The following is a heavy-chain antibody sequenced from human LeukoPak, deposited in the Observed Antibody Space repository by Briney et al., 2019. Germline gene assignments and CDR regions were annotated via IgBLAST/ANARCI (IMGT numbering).Heavy chain of an antibody. J-gene: IGHJ6*03. V-gene: IGHV1-2*02. CDR1: GYTFTGYY. CDR3: ATGGEPGDNTHDYYYYMDV. CDR2: INPNSGGT. Sequence: ASVKVSCKASGYTFTGYYMHWVRQASGQGLEWMGWINPNSGGTNYAQKFQGRVTMTRDTSISTAYMELSRLRSDDTAVYYCATGGEPGDNTHDYYYYMDVWGKGTSVTVSS. D-gene: IGHD1-26*01.